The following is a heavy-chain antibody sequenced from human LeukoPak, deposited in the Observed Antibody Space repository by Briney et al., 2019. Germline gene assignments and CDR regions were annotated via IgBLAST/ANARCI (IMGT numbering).Heavy chain of an antibody. CDR1: GGSFSGYY. J-gene: IGHJ5*02. Sequence: SETLSLTCAVYGGSFSGYYWSWIRQPPGKGLXWIGEINHSGSTNYNPSLKSRVTISVDTSKNQFSLKLSSVTAADTAVYYCARGPTMVRGFDPWGQGTLVTVSS. V-gene: IGHV4-34*01. D-gene: IGHD3-10*01. CDR2: INHSGST. CDR3: ARGPTMVRGFDP.